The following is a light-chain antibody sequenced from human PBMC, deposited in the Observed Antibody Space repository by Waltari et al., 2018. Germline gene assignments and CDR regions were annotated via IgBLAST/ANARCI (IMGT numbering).Light chain of an antibody. CDR2: QDT. CDR1: KLGDKY. Sequence: SYELTQPPSVSVSPGQTASIPCSGDKLGDKYACWYQQKPGQAPVLVLYQDTKRPSGIPERFSGSNSGNTATLNISGTQAMDVAEYYCQAWDSSTYHVVFGGGTKLTVL. V-gene: IGLV3-1*01. CDR3: QAWDSSTYHVV. J-gene: IGLJ2*01.